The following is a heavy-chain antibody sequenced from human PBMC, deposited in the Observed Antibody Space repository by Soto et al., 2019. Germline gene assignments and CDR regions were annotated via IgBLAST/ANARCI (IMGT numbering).Heavy chain of an antibody. D-gene: IGHD4-17*01. J-gene: IGHJ1*01. Sequence: ASVKVSCKASGGTFSSYAISWVRQAPGQGLEWMGRIIPILGIANYAQKFQGRVTITADKSTSTAYMELSSLRSEDTAVYYCASDYGGNVAGGEYFQHWGQGTLVTVSS. CDR2: IIPILGIA. CDR3: ASDYGGNVAGGEYFQH. CDR1: GGTFSSYA. V-gene: IGHV1-69*04.